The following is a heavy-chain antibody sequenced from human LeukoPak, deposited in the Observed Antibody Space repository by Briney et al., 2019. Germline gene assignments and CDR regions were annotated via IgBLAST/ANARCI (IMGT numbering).Heavy chain of an antibody. D-gene: IGHD1-26*01. V-gene: IGHV1-2*02. CDR3: SSYPGVGFNY. J-gene: IGHJ4*02. CDR2: INPNTGGT. CDR1: GYSFIDYS. Sequence: ASVKVSCKASGYSFIDYSIHWVGQAPGQGLEWMGWINPNTGGTNYAQNFQGRVTMTRDTSINTAYMELTSLRSDDTAVYYCSSYPGVGFNYWGQGTLVTVSS.